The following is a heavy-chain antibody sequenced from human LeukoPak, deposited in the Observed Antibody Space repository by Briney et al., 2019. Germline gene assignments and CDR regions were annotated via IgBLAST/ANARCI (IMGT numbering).Heavy chain of an antibody. CDR3: ARDWGSYLSDAFDI. Sequence: GGSLRLSCGVSGFTFSSYGMHWVRQAPGKGLEWVSYTSSSGTTIYYADSVKGRFTISRDNAKNSLYLQMNSLRAEDTAVYYCARDWGSYLSDAFDIWGQGTMVTVSS. D-gene: IGHD3-16*01. J-gene: IGHJ3*02. V-gene: IGHV3-48*04. CDR2: TSSSGTTI. CDR1: GFTFSSYG.